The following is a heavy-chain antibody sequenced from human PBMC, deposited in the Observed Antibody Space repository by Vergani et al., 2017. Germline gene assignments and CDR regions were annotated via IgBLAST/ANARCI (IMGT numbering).Heavy chain of an antibody. CDR3: ARVGVVVPAASLYYYYMDV. Sequence: QVQLQESGPGLVKPSETLSLTCTVSGGSISSYYWSWIRQPAGKGLEWIGRISTSGSTNYNPSLKSRVTMSVDTSKNQFSLKLSSVTAADTAVYYCARVGVVVPAASLYYYYMDVWGKGTTVTVSS. D-gene: IGHD2-2*01. J-gene: IGHJ6*03. CDR2: ISTSGST. V-gene: IGHV4-4*07. CDR1: GGSISSYY.